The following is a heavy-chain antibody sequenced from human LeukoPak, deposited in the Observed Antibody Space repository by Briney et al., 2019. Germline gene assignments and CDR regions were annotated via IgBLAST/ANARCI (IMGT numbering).Heavy chain of an antibody. V-gene: IGHV3-9*01. CDR1: GFTFDDYA. D-gene: IGHD6-19*01. CDR2: ISWNSGST. CDR3: AKDKAVAGFYYFDY. Sequence: GRSLRLSCAASGFTFDDYAMHWVRQAPGKGLEWVSGISWNSGSTGYADSVKGRFTISRDNAKNSLYLQMNSLRAEDTALYYCAKDKAVAGFYYFDYWGQGTLVTVSS. J-gene: IGHJ4*02.